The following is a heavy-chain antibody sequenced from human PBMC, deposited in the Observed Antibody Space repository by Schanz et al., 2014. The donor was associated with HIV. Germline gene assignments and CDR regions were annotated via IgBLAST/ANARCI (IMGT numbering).Heavy chain of an antibody. D-gene: IGHD3-9*01. CDR3: AKETEQLRYLGYCDY. V-gene: IGHV3-9*01. CDR1: GFTFDDYA. J-gene: IGHJ4*02. CDR2: ISWHSGSI. Sequence: EVQLVESGGGLVQPGRSLRLSCAASGFTFDDYAMHWVRQAPGKGLEWVSGISWHSGSIVSADSVKGRFTISRDNAKNALYLQMNSLRAEDTALYYCAKETEQLRYLGYCDYWGQGTLVTVSS.